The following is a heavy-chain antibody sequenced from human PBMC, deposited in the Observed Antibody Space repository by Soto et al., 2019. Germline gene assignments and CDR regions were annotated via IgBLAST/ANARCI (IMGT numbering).Heavy chain of an antibody. CDR2: ISSSGSIT. Sequence: EVQLVESGGGLVQPGGSLRLSCAASGFTFNMYMMTWVRQAPGKGPEWVSYISSSGSITYYADSVRGRFTISRDNAKNSLYLQMDGLRTEDTAVYYCARRAPGNTGTASSYYYMAVWAKGPRSPSP. J-gene: IGHJ6*03. D-gene: IGHD1-1*01. V-gene: IGHV3-48*01. CDR3: ARRAPGNTGTASSYYYMAV. CDR1: GFTFNMYM.